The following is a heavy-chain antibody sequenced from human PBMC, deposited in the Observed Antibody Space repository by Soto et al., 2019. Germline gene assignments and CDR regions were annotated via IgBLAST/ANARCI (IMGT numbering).Heavy chain of an antibody. CDR2: IYYSGST. D-gene: IGHD2-15*01. J-gene: IGHJ4*02. Sequence: QVQLQESGPGLVKPSQTLSLTCTVSGGSISSGGYYWSWIRQHPGKGLEWIGYIYYSGSTYYTPSLKSRVTISVDTSKNQFSLKLSSVTAADTAVYYCARGRGGSFGYCSGGSCYPLDYWGQGTLVTVSS. CDR1: GGSISSGGYY. V-gene: IGHV4-31*03. CDR3: ARGRGGSFGYCSGGSCYPLDY.